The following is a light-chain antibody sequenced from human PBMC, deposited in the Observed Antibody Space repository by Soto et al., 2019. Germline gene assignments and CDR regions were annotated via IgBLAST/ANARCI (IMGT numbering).Light chain of an antibody. CDR3: QHYNSYSEA. CDR1: QSISSW. Sequence: DIQMTQSPSTQSASVGDRVTITCRASQSISSWLAWYQQKPGKASKLLIYKASSLESGIPSRFSGSGSGTEFNLTISSLQPDDFATYYCQHYNSYSEAFGQGTKVENK. CDR2: KAS. J-gene: IGKJ1*01. V-gene: IGKV1-5*03.